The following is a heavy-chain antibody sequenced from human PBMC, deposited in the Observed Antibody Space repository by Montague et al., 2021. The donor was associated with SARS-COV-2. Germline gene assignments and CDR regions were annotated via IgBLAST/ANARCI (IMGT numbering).Heavy chain of an antibody. Sequence: SETLSLTCTVSGGSVRSSDYYWGWIRQPPGKGLEWIGSMHYSGSTYYNPSLKSRVTMSVDTSKNQFSLNLTSVTAADAVVFFCARYPMKIDYYDYFDFWGQGSLVTVSS. CDR1: GGSVRSSDYY. CDR2: MHYSGST. V-gene: IGHV4-39*01. CDR3: ARYPMKIDYYDYFDF. J-gene: IGHJ4*02. D-gene: IGHD3-22*01.